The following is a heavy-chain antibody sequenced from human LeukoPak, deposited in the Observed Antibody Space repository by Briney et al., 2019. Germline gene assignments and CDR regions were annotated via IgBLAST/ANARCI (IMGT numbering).Heavy chain of an antibody. CDR1: GYTFTGYY. V-gene: IGHV1-2*02. Sequence: GASVKVSCKASGYTFTGYYMHWVRQAPGQGLEWMGWINPNSGGTNYAQKFQGRVTMTRDTSISTAYMELSRLRSDDTAVYYCARVVAAAGTSGIFDYWGQGTLVTVSS. CDR2: INPNSGGT. D-gene: IGHD6-13*01. CDR3: ARVVAAAGTSGIFDY. J-gene: IGHJ4*02.